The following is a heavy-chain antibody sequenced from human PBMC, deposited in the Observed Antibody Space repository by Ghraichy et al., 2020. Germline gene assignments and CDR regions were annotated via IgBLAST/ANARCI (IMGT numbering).Heavy chain of an antibody. V-gene: IGHV3-53*01. Sequence: GGSLRLSCAASGFTVSSSYMTWVRQAPGKGLEWVSVIYSGGDTYYADSVRGRFTISRDNSKNTLYLQMNALRAEETAVYYCARNGMDNWFDPWGPGTLVTVSP. CDR1: GFTVSSSY. J-gene: IGHJ5*02. D-gene: IGHD1-1*01. CDR2: IYSGGDT. CDR3: ARNGMDNWFDP.